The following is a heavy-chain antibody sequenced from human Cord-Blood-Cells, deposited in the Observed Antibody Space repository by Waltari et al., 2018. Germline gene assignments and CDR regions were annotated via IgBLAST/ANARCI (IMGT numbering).Heavy chain of an antibody. CDR3: ARDPSYGSGSYYFQH. J-gene: IGHJ1*01. CDR1: GYTFTGYY. D-gene: IGHD3-10*01. Sequence: QVQLVQSGAEVKKPGASVKVSCQASGYTFTGYYMHWVRQAPGQGLEWMGWINPNSGGTNYAQKFQGRVTMTRDTSISTAYMELSRLRSDDTAVYYCARDPSYGSGSYYFQHWGQGTLVTVSS. CDR2: INPNSGGT. V-gene: IGHV1-2*02.